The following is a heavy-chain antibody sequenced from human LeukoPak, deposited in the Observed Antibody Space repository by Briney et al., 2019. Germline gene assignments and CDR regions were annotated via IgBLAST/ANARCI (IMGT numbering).Heavy chain of an antibody. CDR1: GFTFSNNW. D-gene: IGHD3-16*01. V-gene: IGHV3-7*05. CDR2: IKQDGSEK. J-gene: IGHJ4*02. Sequence: GGSLRLSCAASGFTFSNNWMTWVRQAPGKGLEWVANIKQDGSEKYYVDSVKGRFTMSRDNAKNSVYLQMNSLRAEDTAVYYCARDYDWGQGTLVTVSS. CDR3: ARDYD.